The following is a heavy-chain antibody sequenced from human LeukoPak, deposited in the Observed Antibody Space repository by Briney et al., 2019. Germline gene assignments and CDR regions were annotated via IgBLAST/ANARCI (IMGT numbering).Heavy chain of an antibody. CDR2: IIPTFGTA. CDR1: GGTFSSYA. V-gene: IGHV1-69*13. D-gene: IGHD3-22*01. CDR3: ARDENYYDSSGYYYLD. J-gene: IGHJ4*02. Sequence: SVKVSCKASGGTFSSYAISWVRQAPGQGLEWMGGIIPTFGTANYAQKFQGRVTITADESTSTAYMELSSLRSEDTAVYYCARDENYYDSSGYYYLDWGQGTLVTVSS.